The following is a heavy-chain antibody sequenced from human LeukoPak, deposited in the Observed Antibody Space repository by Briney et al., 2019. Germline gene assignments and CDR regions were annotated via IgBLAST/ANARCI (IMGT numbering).Heavy chain of an antibody. CDR3: VRDSDSFGFDH. CDR1: GFTFSSFA. D-gene: IGHD3-10*01. CDR2: VGAGGST. V-gene: IGHV3-23*01. Sequence: SGGSLRLSCGASGFTFSSFAMSWVRQAPGKGLEWVSGVGAGGSTYYADSVKGRFTISRDNSKSTVYLQMDSLRAEDTAVYYCVRDSDSFGFDHWGQGTLVTVSS. J-gene: IGHJ4*02.